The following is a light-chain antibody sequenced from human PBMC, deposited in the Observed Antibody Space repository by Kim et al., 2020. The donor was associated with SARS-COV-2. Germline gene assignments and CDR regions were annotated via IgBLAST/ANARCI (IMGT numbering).Light chain of an antibody. CDR2: EVS. Sequence: GQSVTISCTGTSSDVGGYNYVSWYQQHPGKAPKLMIYEVSKRPSGVPDRFAGSKSGNTASLTVSGLQAEDEADYYCSSYAGSNNLVFGGGTKLTVL. CDR3: SSYAGSNNLV. V-gene: IGLV2-8*01. J-gene: IGLJ2*01. CDR1: SSDVGGYNY.